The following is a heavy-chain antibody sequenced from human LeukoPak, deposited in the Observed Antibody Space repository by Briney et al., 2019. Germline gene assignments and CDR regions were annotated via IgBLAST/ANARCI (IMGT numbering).Heavy chain of an antibody. V-gene: IGHV3-11*04. CDR3: GRVKEASAFDI. J-gene: IGHJ3*02. CDR2: ISTSGNTI. Sequence: GGSLRLSCAASGFTFSDYYMTWIRQAPGKGLEWVSYISTSGNTIYYADSVKGRFIISRDNAKNSLYLQMNSLRADDTAVYYCGRVKEASAFDIWGQGTMVTVSS. CDR1: GFTFSDYY. D-gene: IGHD5-12*01.